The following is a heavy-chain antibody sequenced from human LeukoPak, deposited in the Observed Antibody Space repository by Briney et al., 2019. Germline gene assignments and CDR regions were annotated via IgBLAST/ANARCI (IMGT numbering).Heavy chain of an antibody. CDR2: IYNSGTT. J-gene: IGHJ4*02. D-gene: IGHD2-2*01. V-gene: IGHV4-39*01. CDR1: GDSISSRYYY. Sequence: SETLSLTCTVSGDSISSRYYYWGWIRQPPGTGREWIGEIYNSGTTYYSPSLKSRVSISVDTSKNQFSLNLRSVTAADTAVYYCATLGYCSSTSCSAFDYWGQGTLVTVSS. CDR3: ATLGYCSSTSCSAFDY.